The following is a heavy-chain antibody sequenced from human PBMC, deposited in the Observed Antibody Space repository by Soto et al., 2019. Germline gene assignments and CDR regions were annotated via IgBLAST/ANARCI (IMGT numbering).Heavy chain of an antibody. CDR3: AKSDWFDP. V-gene: IGHV3-74*01. J-gene: IGHJ5*02. CDR1: GFTFSGYW. CDR2: IRSDGSST. Sequence: EVQLVESGGALVQPGGSLRLSCAASGFTFSGYWMHWVRQAPGKGLVWVSRIRSDGSSTSYVDSVRGRFTVSRDNAKNTLYLQMNSLRVEETAVYYCAKSDWFDPWGQGTLVTVSS.